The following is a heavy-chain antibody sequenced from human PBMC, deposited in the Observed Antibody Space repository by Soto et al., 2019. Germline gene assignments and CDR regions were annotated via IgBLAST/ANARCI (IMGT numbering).Heavy chain of an antibody. CDR3: ARAKHLTGGYYRPHDAFDI. CDR1: GFTFSSYG. CDR2: IWYDGSNK. Sequence: GGSLRLSCAASGFTFSSYGMHWVRQAPGKGLEWVAVIWYDGSNKYYADSVKGRFTISRDNSKNTLYLQMNSLRAEDTAVYYCARAKHLTGGYYRPHDAFDIWGQGTMVTVSS. D-gene: IGHD3-22*01. J-gene: IGHJ3*02. V-gene: IGHV3-33*01.